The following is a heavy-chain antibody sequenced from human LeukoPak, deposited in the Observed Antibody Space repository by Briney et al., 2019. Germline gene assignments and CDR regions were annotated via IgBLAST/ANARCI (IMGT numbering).Heavy chain of an antibody. D-gene: IGHD5-24*01. CDR2: ISYDGSNK. CDR3: AKLGQSGYNSYY. CDR1: GFTFSNYW. Sequence: GGSLRLSCAASGFTFSNYWMHWVRQAPGKGLEWVAVISYDGSNKYYADSVKGRFTISRDNSKDTLYLQMNSLRAEDTAVYYCAKLGQSGYNSYYWGQGTLVTVSS. V-gene: IGHV3-30*18. J-gene: IGHJ4*02.